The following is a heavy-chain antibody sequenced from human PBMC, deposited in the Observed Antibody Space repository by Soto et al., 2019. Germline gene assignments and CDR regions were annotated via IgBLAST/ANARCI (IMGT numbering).Heavy chain of an antibody. J-gene: IGHJ4*02. CDR2: IIPIFGIK. CDR3: AKEAGDH. CDR1: GGTFNTYA. D-gene: IGHD3-10*01. V-gene: IGHV1-69*01. Sequence: QMQLVQSGAVVKERGSSVKISCKTSGGTFNTYALTWVRQAPGQGLEWIGGIIPIFGIKNVAQRFQGRVTINADESLTTAYMEMTSLRSDDTAVYYCAKEAGDHWGQGTLVTVSS.